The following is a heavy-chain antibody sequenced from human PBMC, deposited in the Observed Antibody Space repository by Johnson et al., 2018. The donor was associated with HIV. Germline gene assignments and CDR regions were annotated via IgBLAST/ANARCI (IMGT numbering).Heavy chain of an antibody. D-gene: IGHD6-6*01. CDR2: IYSGGST. J-gene: IGHJ3*02. Sequence: VQLVESGGGLVQPGGSLRLSCAASGFSVSSKYMSWVRQAPGKGLEWVSVIYSGGSTFYADSVKGRFTISRDNSKNTLYLQMNSLRPEDTAVYYCARDSSNSFRFEMYAFDIWGQGTMVTVSS. V-gene: IGHV3-66*02. CDR3: ARDSSNSFRFEMYAFDI. CDR1: GFSVSSKY.